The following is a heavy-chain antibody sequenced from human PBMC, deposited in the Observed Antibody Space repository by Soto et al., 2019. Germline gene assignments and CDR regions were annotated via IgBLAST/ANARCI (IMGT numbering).Heavy chain of an antibody. CDR2: IIPIFGTA. V-gene: IGHV1-69*01. CDR1: GGTFSSYA. CDR3: ARDHCSGGSCYFY. Sequence: QVQLVQSGAEVKKPGSSVKVSCKASGGTFSSYAISWVRQAPGQGLQWMGGIIPIFGTANYAKKFQGRVTITADESPSTAYMGLSRLRSEDTAVYYCARDHCSGGSCYFYWGQGTLVTVSS. D-gene: IGHD2-15*01. J-gene: IGHJ4*02.